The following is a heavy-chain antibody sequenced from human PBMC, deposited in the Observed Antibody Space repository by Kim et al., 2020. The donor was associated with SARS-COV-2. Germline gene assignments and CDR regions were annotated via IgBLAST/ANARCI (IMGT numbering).Heavy chain of an antibody. CDR2: FDPEDGEP. D-gene: IGHD3-10*01. J-gene: IGHJ6*02. Sequence: ASVKVSCKVSGYTLTELSMHWVRQAPGKGLEWMGGFDPEDGEPIYAQKFQGRVTMTEDTSTDTAHMELSSLRSEDTAVYYCATAGVIRGSYYNVHYYYGMDVWGQGTTVTVSS. CDR3: ATAGVIRGSYYNVHYYYGMDV. CDR1: GYTLTELS. V-gene: IGHV1-24*01.